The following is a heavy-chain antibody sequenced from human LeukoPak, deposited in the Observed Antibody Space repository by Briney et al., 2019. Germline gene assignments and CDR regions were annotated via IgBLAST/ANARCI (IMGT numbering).Heavy chain of an antibody. Sequence: ASVKVSCKASGYTFTSYGISWVRQAPGQGLEWMGWISAYNGNTNYAQKLQGRVTMTTDTSTSTACMELRSLRSDDTAVYYCARFSGSSGWYHYFDYWGQGTLVPVSS. V-gene: IGHV1-18*01. CDR2: ISAYNGNT. CDR3: ARFSGSSGWYHYFDY. CDR1: GYTFTSYG. D-gene: IGHD6-19*01. J-gene: IGHJ4*02.